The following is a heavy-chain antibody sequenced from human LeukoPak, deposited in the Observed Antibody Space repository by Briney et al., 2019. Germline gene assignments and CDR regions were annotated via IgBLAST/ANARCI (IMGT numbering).Heavy chain of an antibody. V-gene: IGHV3-30-3*01. CDR1: GFTFSSYA. D-gene: IGHD3-22*01. Sequence: GGSLRLSCAASGFTFSSYAMHWVRQAPGKGLEWVAVISYDGSNKYYADSVKGRFTISRDNSKNTLYLQMNSLRAEDTAVYYCAAYYYDSSGYYYREVDYWGQGTLVTVSS. CDR3: AAYYYDSSGYYYREVDY. CDR2: ISYDGSNK. J-gene: IGHJ4*02.